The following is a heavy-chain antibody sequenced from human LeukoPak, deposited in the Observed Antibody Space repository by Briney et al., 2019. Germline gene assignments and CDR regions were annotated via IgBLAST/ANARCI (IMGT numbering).Heavy chain of an antibody. CDR3: AKGADYYGSGSPTDV. J-gene: IGHJ6*02. Sequence: GGSLRLSCAASGFTFSSYGMHWVRQAPGKGLEWVAVISYDGSNKYYADSVKGRFTISRDNSKNTLYLQMNSLRAEDTAVYYCAKGADYYGSGSPTDVWGQGTTVTVSS. CDR2: ISYDGSNK. V-gene: IGHV3-30*18. CDR1: GFTFSSYG. D-gene: IGHD3-10*01.